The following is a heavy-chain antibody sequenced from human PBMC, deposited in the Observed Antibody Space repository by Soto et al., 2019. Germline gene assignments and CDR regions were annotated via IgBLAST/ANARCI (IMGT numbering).Heavy chain of an antibody. CDR2: IKQGGTET. V-gene: IGHV3-7*01. CDR3: ASLDTARVETAGY. J-gene: IGHJ4*02. D-gene: IGHD5-18*01. CDR1: GLSLSNIW. Sequence: GGSLRLSCVGSGLSLSNIWTSWVRQAPGKELEWVANIKQGGTETYYVDSVKGRFTISKDHAKNSLYLQMNSLRVEDTALYYCASLDTARVETAGYWGQGTRVTVSS.